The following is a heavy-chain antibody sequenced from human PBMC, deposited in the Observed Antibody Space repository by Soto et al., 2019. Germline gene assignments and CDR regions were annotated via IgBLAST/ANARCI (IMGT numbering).Heavy chain of an antibody. V-gene: IGHV4-61*01. CDR1: GGSVSGGSYY. J-gene: IGHJ6*02. D-gene: IGHD3-10*01. CDR3: TRDVDFGEEEV. Sequence: SETLSLTCTVSGGSVSGGSYYWNWIRTPPGKGLEWIGYIYFSGRPNYNPSLKSGVPRQIDTSKNRFSLKLTSTTAQDKAVHYWTRDVDFGEEEVWGQGTTVTAP. CDR2: IYFSGRP.